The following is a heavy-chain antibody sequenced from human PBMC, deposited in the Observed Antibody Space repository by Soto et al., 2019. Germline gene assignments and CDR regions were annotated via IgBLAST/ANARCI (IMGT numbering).Heavy chain of an antibody. J-gene: IGHJ4*02. CDR3: ARDQGYCSGGSCYVSGY. CDR1: GFTFSSYW. CDR2: INSDGSST. V-gene: IGHV3-74*01. D-gene: IGHD2-15*01. Sequence: EVQLVESGGGLVQPGGSLRLSCAASGFTFSSYWMHWVRQAPGKGLVWVSRINSDGSSTGYADSVMGRFTISRDNAKNTLYLQMNSLRAEDTAVYDCARDQGYCSGGSCYVSGYWGQGTLVTVSS.